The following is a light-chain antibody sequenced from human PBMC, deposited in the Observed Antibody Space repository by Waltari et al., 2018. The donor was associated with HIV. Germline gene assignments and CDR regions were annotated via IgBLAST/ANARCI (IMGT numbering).Light chain of an antibody. J-gene: IGKJ4*01. CDR2: DAS. V-gene: IGKV3-20*01. CDR3: QQYGDTPLT. CDR1: QHVGSRR. Sequence: EIVLTQSPGPLSLSPGDRPTLSCRASQHVGSRRLAWYQRKLGQAPRLLIYDASTRATGIPDRFSGSGSGTDFTLTINRLEPEDFAVYFCQQYGDTPLTFGGGTKVEIK.